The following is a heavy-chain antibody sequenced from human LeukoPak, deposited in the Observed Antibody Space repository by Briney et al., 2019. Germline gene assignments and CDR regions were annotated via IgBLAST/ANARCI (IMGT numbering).Heavy chain of an antibody. J-gene: IGHJ3*02. CDR1: GGSISSSSYY. D-gene: IGHD6-19*01. Sequence: NPSETLSLTCTVSGGSISSSSYYWGWIRQPPGKGLEWIGSIYYSGSTYYNPSLKSRVTISVDTSKNQFSLKLSSVTAADTAVYYCARDIDDSSGWYMGDAFDIWGQGTMVTVSS. CDR3: ARDIDDSSGWYMGDAFDI. CDR2: IYYSGST. V-gene: IGHV4-39*07.